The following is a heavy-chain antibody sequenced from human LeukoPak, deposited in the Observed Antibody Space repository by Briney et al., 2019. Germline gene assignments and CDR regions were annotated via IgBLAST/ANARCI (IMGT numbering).Heavy chain of an antibody. D-gene: IGHD1-1*01. V-gene: IGHV4-59*01. CDR3: ARDSEYNTGFDY. J-gene: IGHJ4*02. Sequence: WETLSLTCTVSGGSISNYYWTWIRQPPGKGLEWIGYIYYTGSTNYNPSLKSRITISVDTSKNQFSLKLSSVTAADTAVYYCARDSEYNTGFDYWCQGTLVTVSS. CDR2: IYYTGST. CDR1: GGSISNYY.